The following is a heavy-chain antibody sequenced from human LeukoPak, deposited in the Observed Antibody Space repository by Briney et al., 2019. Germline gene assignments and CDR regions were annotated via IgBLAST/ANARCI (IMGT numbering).Heavy chain of an antibody. D-gene: IGHD4-17*01. CDR2: IYYSGST. J-gene: IGHJ4*02. CDR1: GGSISSYY. Sequence: ASETLSLTCTVSGGSISSYYWSWIRQPPGKGLEWIGYIYYSGSTNYNPSLKSRVTISVDTSKNQFSLKLSSVTAADTAVYYCVVGLTTVTPDYWGQGTLVTVSS. V-gene: IGHV4-59*08. CDR3: VVGLTTVTPDY.